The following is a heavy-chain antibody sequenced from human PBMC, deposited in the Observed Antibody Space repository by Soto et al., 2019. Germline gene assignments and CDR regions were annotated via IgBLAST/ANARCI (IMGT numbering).Heavy chain of an antibody. CDR3: ARLLVVPAAAYFDD. CDR1: GGSISSSSYY. D-gene: IGHD2-2*01. Sequence: SETLSLTCTVSGGSISSSSYYWGWIRQPPGKGLEWIGSIYYSGSTYYNPSLKSRVTISVDTSKNQFSLKLSSVTAADTAVYYCARLLVVPAAAYFDDWGKGTLVTVSS. V-gene: IGHV4-39*01. CDR2: IYYSGST. J-gene: IGHJ4*02.